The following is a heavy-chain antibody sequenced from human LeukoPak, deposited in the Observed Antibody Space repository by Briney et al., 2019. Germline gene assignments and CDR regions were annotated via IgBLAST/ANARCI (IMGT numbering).Heavy chain of an antibody. V-gene: IGHV3-53*01. CDR1: GFTVSSNY. CDR3: ARGPWPSGYYDY. Sequence: GGSLRLSCAASGFTVSSNYMSWVRQAPGKGLEWVSVIYSGGSTYYADSVKGRFTISRDNSKNTLYLQMNSLRAEDTAVYCCARGPWPSGYYDYWGQGTLVTVSS. D-gene: IGHD3-22*01. J-gene: IGHJ4*02. CDR2: IYSGGST.